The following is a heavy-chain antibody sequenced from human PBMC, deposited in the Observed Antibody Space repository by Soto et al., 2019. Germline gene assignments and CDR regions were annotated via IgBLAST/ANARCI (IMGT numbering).Heavy chain of an antibody. Sequence: SETLSLTCTVSGGSISSYYWSWIRQPPGKGLEWIGYIYYSGSTNYNPSLKSRVTISVDTSKNQFSLKLSSVTAADTAVYYCARHGYYDFWSGYFDYWGQGTLVTVSS. CDR1: GGSISSYY. J-gene: IGHJ4*02. CDR3: ARHGYYDFWSGYFDY. CDR2: IYYSGST. V-gene: IGHV4-59*08. D-gene: IGHD3-3*01.